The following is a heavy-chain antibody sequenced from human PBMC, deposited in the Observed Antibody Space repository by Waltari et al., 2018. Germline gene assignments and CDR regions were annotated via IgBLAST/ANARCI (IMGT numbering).Heavy chain of an antibody. CDR2: LYTGRST. D-gene: IGHD1-1*01. V-gene: IGHV4-61*09. J-gene: IGHJ4*02. Sequence: QVQLQESGPGLVRPSQTLSLPCTVAGGGIPSGSSYWTWPRQPAGKGLEWIGHLYTGRSTRYNPSLSSRVTISGDTSTNQVSLHLSSVTAADTAVYYCARGRYEVEVTGTLGPYDVWGQGTLVTVSS. CDR1: GGGIPSGSSY. CDR3: ARGRYEVEVTGTLGPYDV.